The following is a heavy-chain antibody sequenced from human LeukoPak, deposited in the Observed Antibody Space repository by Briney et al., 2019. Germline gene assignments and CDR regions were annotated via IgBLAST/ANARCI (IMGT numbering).Heavy chain of an antibody. CDR1: GFTFSSYS. Sequence: GGSLRLSCAASGFTFSSYSMNWVRQAPGKGLEWVSSISSSSSYIYYADSVKGRFTISRDNSKNTLYLQMNSLRAEDTAVYYCAKDLAGYSNYGNWFDPWGQGTLVTVSS. CDR3: AKDLAGYSNYGNWFDP. D-gene: IGHD4-11*01. J-gene: IGHJ5*02. V-gene: IGHV3-21*04. CDR2: ISSSSSYI.